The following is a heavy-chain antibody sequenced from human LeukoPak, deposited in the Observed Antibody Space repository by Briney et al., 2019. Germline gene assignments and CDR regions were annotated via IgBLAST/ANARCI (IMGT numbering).Heavy chain of an antibody. CDR1: GFTFSSYS. CDR3: AKYAPPTTVVTRYFDY. CDR2: ISSSSSYI. Sequence: GGSLRLSCAASGFTFSSYSMNWVRQAPGKGLEWFSSISSSSSYIYYADSVKGRFTISRDNFKNTLYLQMSSLRAEDTAVYYCAKYAPPTTVVTRYFDYWGQGALVTVSS. D-gene: IGHD4-23*01. J-gene: IGHJ4*02. V-gene: IGHV3-21*04.